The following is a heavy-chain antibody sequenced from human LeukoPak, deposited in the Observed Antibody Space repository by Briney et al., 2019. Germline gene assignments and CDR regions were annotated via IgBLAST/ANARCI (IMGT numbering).Heavy chain of an antibody. Sequence: ASVTVSCKASGYTFTDYYKHWVRQAPGQGLEWMGWINTNNGGTKHAQKFQGSVSLARDTSISTAFMHLRRLRSDDTAVYYCARDGNPDYSGNLFAYWGQGTLVTVSS. V-gene: IGHV1-2*02. CDR2: INTNNGGT. CDR3: ARDGNPDYSGNLFAY. CDR1: GYTFTDYY. D-gene: IGHD4-23*01. J-gene: IGHJ4*02.